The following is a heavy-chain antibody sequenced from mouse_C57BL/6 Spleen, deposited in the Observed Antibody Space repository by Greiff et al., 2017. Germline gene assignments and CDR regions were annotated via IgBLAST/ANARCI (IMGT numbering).Heavy chain of an antibody. D-gene: IGHD1-1*01. CDR2: SRNKANDYTT. CDR3: ARDGSSYRDWYFDV. Sequence: EVKLVESGGGLVQSGRSLRLSCATSGFTFSDFYMEWVRQAPGKGLEWIAASRNKANDYTTEYSASVKGRFIVSRDTSQSILYIQMNALSAENTAVYYCARDGSSYRDWYFDVWGTGTTVTVSS. J-gene: IGHJ1*03. V-gene: IGHV7-1*01. CDR1: GFTFSDFY.